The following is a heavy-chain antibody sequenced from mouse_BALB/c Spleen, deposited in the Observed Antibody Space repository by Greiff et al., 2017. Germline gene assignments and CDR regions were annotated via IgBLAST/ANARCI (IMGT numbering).Heavy chain of an antibody. J-gene: IGHJ4*01. CDR3: ARATYYGNWGAMDY. CDR1: GFTFSDYY. Sequence: EVQRVESGGGLVKPGGSLKLSCAASGFTFSDYYMYWVRQTPEKRLEWVATISDGGSYTYYPDSVKGRFTISRDNAKNNLYLQMSSLKSEDTAMYYCARATYYGNWGAMDYWGQGTSVTVSS. V-gene: IGHV5-4*02. CDR2: ISDGGSYT. D-gene: IGHD2-10*01.